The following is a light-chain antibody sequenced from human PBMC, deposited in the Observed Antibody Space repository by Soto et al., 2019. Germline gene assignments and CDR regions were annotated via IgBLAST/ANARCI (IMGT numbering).Light chain of an antibody. CDR1: QSVSSY. V-gene: IGKV3-11*01. J-gene: IGKJ4*01. Sequence: ETVLTQSPATLSLSPGERATLSCRASQSVSSYLAWYQQKPDQAPRLPIYDASNMATCIPARFSGSGSGTEFTLTISSPEPADFAVSYRQQRRNWPLPFGGGTKVDIK. CDR3: QQRRNWPLP. CDR2: DAS.